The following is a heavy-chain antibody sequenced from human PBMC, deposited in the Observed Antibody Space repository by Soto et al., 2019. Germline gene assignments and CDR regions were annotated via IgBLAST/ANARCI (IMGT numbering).Heavy chain of an antibody. CDR3: AKGPYDYVWGSYPDYYFDY. CDR2: ISWNSGSI. Sequence: GGSLRLSCAASGFTFDDYAMHWVRQAPGKGLEWVSGISWNSGSIGYADSVKGRFTISRDNAKNSLYLQMNSLRAEDTALYYCAKGPYDYVWGSYPDYYFDYWGQGTLVTVSS. D-gene: IGHD3-16*02. J-gene: IGHJ4*02. V-gene: IGHV3-9*01. CDR1: GFTFDDYA.